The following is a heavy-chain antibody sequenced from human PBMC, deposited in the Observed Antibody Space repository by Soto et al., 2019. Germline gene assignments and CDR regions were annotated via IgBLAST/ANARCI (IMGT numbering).Heavy chain of an antibody. V-gene: IGHV1-46*01. D-gene: IGHD3-22*01. J-gene: IGHJ6*04. Sequence: SAKPSCKESRYTFTSYYMHWPQQAPEQGLEWMGIINPSGGSTSYAQKFQGRVTMTRDTSTSTVYMELSSLRSEDTAVYYCAREIYDSSGYCFDYYYGMDVWGEGTTVTVSS. CDR3: AREIYDSSGYCFDYYYGMDV. CDR2: INPSGGST. CDR1: RYTFTSYY.